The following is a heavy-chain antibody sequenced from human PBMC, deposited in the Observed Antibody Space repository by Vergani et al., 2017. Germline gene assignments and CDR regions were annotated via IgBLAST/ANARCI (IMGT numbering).Heavy chain of an antibody. D-gene: IGHD2-8*02. CDR1: GFSFNTYW. V-gene: IGHV3-74*03. CDR3: VRTEYCTGIACNTRFDS. CDR2: IDEYGNRA. Sequence: EVQLVESGGGSVQSGGSLRLSCVASGFSFNTYWMHWVRQVPGKGLMWVARIDEYGNRATYGDFETGRFTISRANAKNTVFLQMNNLRADDAGVYYCVRTEYCTGIACNTRFDSWGQGALVTVS. J-gene: IGHJ5*01.